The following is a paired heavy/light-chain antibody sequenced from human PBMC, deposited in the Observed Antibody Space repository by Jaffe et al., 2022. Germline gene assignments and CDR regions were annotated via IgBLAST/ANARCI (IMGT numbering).Light chain of an antibody. CDR3: QQYNSYYSLT. Sequence: DIQMTQSPSTLSASVGDRVSITCRASQNIGSWLAWYQQKPGKALNLLIYKASTLESGVPSRFGGSGSGTDFTLTITSLQPDDFATYYCQQYNSYYSLTFGQGTRLEIK. CDR1: QNIGSW. CDR2: KAS. J-gene: IGKJ5*01. V-gene: IGKV1-5*03.
Heavy chain of an antibody. D-gene: IGHD3-10*01. CDR2: IQSDGINK. V-gene: IGHV3-30*02. CDR3: AKRQLWFGSSSPLDY. Sequence: QVQLVESGGGVVQPGESLRLSCAASGFTFSSYDMHWVRQAPGKGLEWVAFIQSDGINKYYADSVKGRFTISRDNSKNMVYVQMNSLRAEDTAVYYCAKRQLWFGSSSPLDYWGQGTLVTVSS. J-gene: IGHJ4*02. CDR1: GFTFSSYD.